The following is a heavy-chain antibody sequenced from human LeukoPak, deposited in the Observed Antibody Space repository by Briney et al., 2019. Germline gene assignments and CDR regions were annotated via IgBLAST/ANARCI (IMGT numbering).Heavy chain of an antibody. V-gene: IGHV3-9*01. CDR1: GFTFDDYA. Sequence: GGSLRLSCAASGFTFDDYAMHWVRQAPGKGLEWVSGISWNSGSIGYADSVKGRFTISRDNAKNSLYLQMNSLRAEDTALYYCAKDFGSGSYYESFDYWGQGTLVTVSS. J-gene: IGHJ4*02. CDR2: ISWNSGSI. D-gene: IGHD1-26*01. CDR3: AKDFGSGSYYESFDY.